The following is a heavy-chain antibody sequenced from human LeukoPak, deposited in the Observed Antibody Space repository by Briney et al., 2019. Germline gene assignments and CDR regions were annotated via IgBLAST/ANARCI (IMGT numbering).Heavy chain of an antibody. CDR3: AREGDYGDYYFDY. CDR1: GFTFSSYW. D-gene: IGHD4-17*01. V-gene: IGHV3-7*01. CDR2: IKQDGSEK. Sequence: PGGSLRLSCAASGFTFSSYWMSWVRQAPGKGLEWVANIKQDGSEKYYVDSVKGRFTISRDNAKNSLYLQMNSLRAEDTAMYYCAREGDYGDYYFDYWGQGTLVTVSS. J-gene: IGHJ4*02.